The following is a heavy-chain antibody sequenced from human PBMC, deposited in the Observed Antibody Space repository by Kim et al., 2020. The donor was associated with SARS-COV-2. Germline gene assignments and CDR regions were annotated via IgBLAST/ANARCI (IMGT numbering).Heavy chain of an antibody. CDR1: GYTCTSYG. V-gene: IGHV1-18*04. D-gene: IGHD4-17*01. CDR2: ISAYNGNT. J-gene: IGHJ5*02. Sequence: ASVKVSCKASGYTCTSYGISWVRQAPGQGLEWMGWISAYNGNTNYAQKLQGRVTMTTDTSTSTAYMELRSLRSDDTAVYYCAREWAVTTGNWFDPWGQGTLVTVSS. CDR3: AREWAVTTGNWFDP.